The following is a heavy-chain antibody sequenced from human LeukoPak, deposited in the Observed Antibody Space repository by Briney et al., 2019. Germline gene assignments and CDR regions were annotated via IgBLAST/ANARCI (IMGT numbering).Heavy chain of an antibody. CDR1: GFTFSSYS. CDR3: ASPSGYSGYDLDY. V-gene: IGHV3-48*04. D-gene: IGHD5-12*01. CDR2: ISSSSSTI. J-gene: IGHJ4*02. Sequence: GGSLRLSCAASGFTFSSYSMNWVRQAPGKGLEWVSYISSSSSTIYYADSVKGRFTISRDNAKNSLYLQMNSLRAEDTAVYYCASPSGYSGYDLDYWGQGTLVTVSS.